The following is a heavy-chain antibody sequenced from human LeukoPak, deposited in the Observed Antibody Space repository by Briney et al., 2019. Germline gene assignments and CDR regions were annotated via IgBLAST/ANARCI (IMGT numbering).Heavy chain of an antibody. CDR2: ISSSSSYI. CDR1: GFTFSSYS. Sequence: GGSLRLSCAASGFTFSSYSMNWVRQAPGKGLEWVSSISSSSSYIYCADSVKGRFTISRDNAKNSLYLQMNSLRAEDTAVYYCARDKDIVATVGGYWGQGTLVTVSS. CDR3: ARDKDIVATVGGY. V-gene: IGHV3-21*01. D-gene: IGHD5-12*01. J-gene: IGHJ4*02.